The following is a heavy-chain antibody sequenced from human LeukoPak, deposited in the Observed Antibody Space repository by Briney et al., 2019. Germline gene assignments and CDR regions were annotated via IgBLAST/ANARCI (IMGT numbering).Heavy chain of an antibody. CDR3: GRNSDYGDPHSFDV. V-gene: IGHV5-51*01. Sequence: PGESLKISCKGSGYTFTSYWIGWVRQMPGKGLEWMGIIYPHDSKTRYSPSFQGQVTMSADKSVNIAFLHWSSLKASDTAMYYCGRNSDYGDPHSFDVWGQGTMVTVSS. D-gene: IGHD4/OR15-4a*01. J-gene: IGHJ3*01. CDR2: IYPHDSKT. CDR1: GYTFTSYW.